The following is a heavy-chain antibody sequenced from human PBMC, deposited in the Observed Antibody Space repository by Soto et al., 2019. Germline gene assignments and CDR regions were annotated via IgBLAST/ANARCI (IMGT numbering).Heavy chain of an antibody. CDR1: GDSVSRKSVA. CDR2: TCFTSKWFN. Sequence: SQTLSLTCAISGDSVSRKSVAWNWIRQSPSRGLEWLGRTCFTSKWFNDYAVSVKTRITINPDTSKNQFSLQLNSVTPEDSAVYDCARGQVYYYAMDVWGQGTTVTVSS. J-gene: IGHJ6*02. V-gene: IGHV6-1*01. CDR3: ARGQVYYYAMDV.